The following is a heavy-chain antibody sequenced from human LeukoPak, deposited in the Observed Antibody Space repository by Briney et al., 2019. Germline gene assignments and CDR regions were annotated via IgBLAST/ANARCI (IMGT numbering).Heavy chain of an antibody. V-gene: IGHV5-51*01. CDR1: GYSFTTYW. CDR2: IYPGDSDT. J-gene: IGHJ4*02. CDR3: ARHCSGGSCYFDY. Sequence: GESLKISCEGSGYSFTTYWIAWVRQMPGKGLEWMGIIYPGDSDTTYSPSFQGQVTILADKSISTAYLQWSSLKASDTAIYYCARHCSGGSCYFDYWGQGTLVTVSS. D-gene: IGHD2-15*01.